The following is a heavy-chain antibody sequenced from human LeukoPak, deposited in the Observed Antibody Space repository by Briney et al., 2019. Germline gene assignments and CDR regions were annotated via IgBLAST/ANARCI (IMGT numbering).Heavy chain of an antibody. Sequence: SETLSLTCSVSGGSISSSYWSWVRPTPGKGPPWIGYIFYRGNTKYNPSLSSRVTISIDTSKTQFSLNLRYVTAADTAVYYCARTNYDSSGYYNWGQGTLVTVSS. J-gene: IGHJ4*02. CDR3: ARTNYDSSGYYN. V-gene: IGHV4-59*08. CDR2: IFYRGNT. D-gene: IGHD3-22*01. CDR1: GGSISSSY.